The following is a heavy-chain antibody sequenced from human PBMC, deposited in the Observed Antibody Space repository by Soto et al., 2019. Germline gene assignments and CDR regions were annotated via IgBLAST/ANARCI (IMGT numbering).Heavy chain of an antibody. V-gene: IGHV4-31*03. CDR2: IYVTGAV. J-gene: IGHJ5*02. CDR1: GAALNSGNYY. CDR3: ARLRIATNNYKWFDP. Sequence: SETLSLTCSVSGAALNSGNYYWSRIRQVPGKGLEWIGHIYVTGAVDYNPSLRDRITISQDTSERQFSLNLRLVTAADTAVYYCARLRIATNNYKWFDPWGQGTLVTV. D-gene: IGHD2-21*01.